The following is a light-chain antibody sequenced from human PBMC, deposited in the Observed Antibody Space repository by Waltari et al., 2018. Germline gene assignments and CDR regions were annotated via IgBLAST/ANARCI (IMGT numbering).Light chain of an antibody. CDR1: QTMVDN. Sequence: ETVMTQSPATLSVSPGERVTLSCRASQTMVDNLAWYQQRPGEPPRLLIYAAYTRATGVPARFSGGGSWTEFTLTISSLQSEDFAVYYCQQYRHWPLAFGGGTKVEI. V-gene: IGKV3-15*01. J-gene: IGKJ4*01. CDR2: AAY. CDR3: QQYRHWPLA.